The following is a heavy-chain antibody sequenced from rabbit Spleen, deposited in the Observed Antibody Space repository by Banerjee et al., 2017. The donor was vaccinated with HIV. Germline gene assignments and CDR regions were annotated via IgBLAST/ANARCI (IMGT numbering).Heavy chain of an antibody. D-gene: IGHD6-1*01. V-gene: IGHV1S45*01. J-gene: IGHJ4*01. CDR3: ARYIYGYLGYTYAMFNL. Sequence: QEQLEESGRDLVQPEGSLTLTCTASGFSFSNYYYMCWVRQAPGKGLEWIACLYAGDSGNTYYATWAKGRFTISKTSSTTVTLQVTSLTAADTATYFCARYIYGYLGYTYAMFNLWGQGTLVTVS. CDR1: GFSFSNYYY. CDR2: LYAGDSGNT.